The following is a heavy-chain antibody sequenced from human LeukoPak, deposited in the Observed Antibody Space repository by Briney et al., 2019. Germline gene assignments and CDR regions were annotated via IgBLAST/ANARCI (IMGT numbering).Heavy chain of an antibody. Sequence: GRSLRLSCAASGFTFSSYAMHWVRQAPGKGLEWVAVISYDGSNKYYADSVKGRFTISRDNSKNTLYLQMNSLSAEDTAVYYCARGSTVITRDAFDLWGQGTMVNVSS. CDR2: ISYDGSNK. CDR3: ARGSTVITRDAFDL. CDR1: GFTFSSYA. V-gene: IGHV3-30*04. D-gene: IGHD4-23*01. J-gene: IGHJ3*01.